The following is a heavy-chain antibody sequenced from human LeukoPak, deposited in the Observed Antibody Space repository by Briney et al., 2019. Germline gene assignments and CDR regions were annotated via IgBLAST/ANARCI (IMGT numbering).Heavy chain of an antibody. V-gene: IGHV1-18*01. CDR3: ARDCGGSCLGDY. CDR2: ISAYNGNT. Sequence: ASVKVSCKASGYTFTSYGISWVRQAPGQGLEWMGWISAYNGNTNYAQKLQGRVTMTTDTSTSTAYVELRSLRSDDTAVYYCARDCGGSCLGDYWGQGTLVTVSS. D-gene: IGHD2-15*01. J-gene: IGHJ4*02. CDR1: GYTFTSYG.